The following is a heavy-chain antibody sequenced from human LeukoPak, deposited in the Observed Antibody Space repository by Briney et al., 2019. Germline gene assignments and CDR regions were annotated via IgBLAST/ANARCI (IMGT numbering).Heavy chain of an antibody. V-gene: IGHV4-34*01. D-gene: IGHD6-13*01. J-gene: IGHJ6*03. CDR1: GGSFSGYY. CDR2: INHSGST. CDR3: ARGPSSSWYRCYYYYMDV. Sequence: SETLSLTCAVYGGSFSGYYWSWIRQPPGKGLEWIGEINHSGSTNYNPSLKSRVTISVDTSKNQFSLKLSSVTAADTAVYYCARGPSSSWYRCYYYYMDVWGKGTTVTVSS.